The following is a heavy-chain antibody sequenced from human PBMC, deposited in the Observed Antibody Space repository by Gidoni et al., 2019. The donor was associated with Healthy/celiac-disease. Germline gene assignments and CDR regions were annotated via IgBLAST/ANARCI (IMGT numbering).Heavy chain of an antibody. J-gene: IGHJ4*02. CDR3: ARGRIRSSSSLLGY. D-gene: IGHD6-6*01. V-gene: IGHV1-8*01. CDR2: MNPKSGNT. CDR1: GYTLPSYD. Sequence: QVQLVQSGDEVTKPGASVKLSCKASGYTLPSYDLNWGRQATGQGLEWMGWMNPKSGNTGYAQKFQGRVTMTRNTSISTAYMERSSLRSEDTAVYYCARGRIRSSSSLLGYWGQGTLVTVSS.